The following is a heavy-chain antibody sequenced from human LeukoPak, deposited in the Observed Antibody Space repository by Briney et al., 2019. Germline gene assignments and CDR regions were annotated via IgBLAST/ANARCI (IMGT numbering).Heavy chain of an antibody. J-gene: IGHJ6*03. CDR3: ARDDVLLWFGEFPYYYYYMDV. V-gene: IGHV1-2*02. CDR1: GYTFSNYY. Sequence: ASVKVSCKASGYTFSNYYVHWVRQAPGQGLEWMGWINPNSGGTNYAQKFQGRVTMTRDTSISTAYMELSRLRSDDTAVYYCARDDVLLWFGEFPYYYYYMDVWGKGTTVTVSS. D-gene: IGHD3-10*01. CDR2: INPNSGGT.